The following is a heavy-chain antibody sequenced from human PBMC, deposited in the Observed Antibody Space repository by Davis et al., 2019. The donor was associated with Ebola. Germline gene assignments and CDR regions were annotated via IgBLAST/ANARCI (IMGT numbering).Heavy chain of an antibody. Sequence: GGSLRLSCAASGFTFSGSAMHCVCQASVTGLYWVGRIRSKANSYATAYAASVKGRFTISRDDSKNTAYLQMNSLKTEDTAVYYCARDPGGIAVSGVYTRSGFDYWGQGTLVTVSS. J-gene: IGHJ4*02. CDR3: ARDPGGIAVSGVYTRSGFDY. D-gene: IGHD6-19*01. CDR2: IRSKANSYAT. CDR1: GFTFSGSA. V-gene: IGHV3-73*01.